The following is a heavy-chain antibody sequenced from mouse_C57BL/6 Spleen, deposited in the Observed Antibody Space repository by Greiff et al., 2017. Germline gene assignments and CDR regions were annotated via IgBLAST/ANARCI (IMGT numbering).Heavy chain of an antibody. Sequence: EVKLVESGGGLVKPGGSLKLSCAASGFTFSDYGMHWVRQAPEKGLEWVAYISSGSSTIYYADTVKGRFTISRDNAKNTLFLQMTSLRSEDTAMYYCASWCTTVGAMDYWGQGTSVTVSS. CDR2: ISSGSSTI. J-gene: IGHJ4*01. CDR1: GFTFSDYG. D-gene: IGHD1-1*01. V-gene: IGHV5-17*01. CDR3: ASWCTTVGAMDY.